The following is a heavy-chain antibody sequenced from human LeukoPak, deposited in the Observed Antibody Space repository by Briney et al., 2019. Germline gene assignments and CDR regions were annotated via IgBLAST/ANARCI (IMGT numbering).Heavy chain of an antibody. CDR3: ARGRGLRFLEWLSDAFDI. Sequence: PGGSLRLSCAASGFTFSSYSMNWVRQAPGKGLEWVSYISSSSSTIYYADSVKGRFTISRDNAKNSLYLQMNSLRAEDTAVYYCARGRGLRFLEWLSDAFDIWGQGTMVTVSS. V-gene: IGHV3-48*01. D-gene: IGHD3-3*01. CDR2: ISSSSSTI. J-gene: IGHJ3*02. CDR1: GFTFSSYS.